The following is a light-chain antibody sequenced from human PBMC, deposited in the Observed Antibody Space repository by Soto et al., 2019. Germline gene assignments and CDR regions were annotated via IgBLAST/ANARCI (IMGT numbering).Light chain of an antibody. Sequence: IQMTQSPSSVSASVGDTVTLSCQTSHGVSGWLAWYQQKPGKAPTLLIYTVYNLQSGVPSRLSGSGSVTDFSLTITNLQPEDFATYFCQQGKTFPFTFGPGTKVEVK. CDR3: QQGKTFPFT. CDR2: TVY. J-gene: IGKJ3*01. V-gene: IGKV1-12*01. CDR1: HGVSGW.